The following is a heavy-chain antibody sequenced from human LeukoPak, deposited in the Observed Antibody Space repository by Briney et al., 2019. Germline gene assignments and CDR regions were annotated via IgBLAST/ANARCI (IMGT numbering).Heavy chain of an antibody. V-gene: IGHV3-23*01. D-gene: IGHD6-6*01. CDR2: ISGSGGST. CDR3: AKLGSSSPDYYYYMDV. Sequence: AGGSLRLSCAASGFTLSSYAMSWVRQAPGKGLEWVSAISGSGGSTYYADSVKGRFTISRDNSKSTLYLQMNSLRAEDTAVYYCAKLGSSSPDYYYYMDVWAKGPRSPSP. J-gene: IGHJ6*03. CDR1: GFTLSSYA.